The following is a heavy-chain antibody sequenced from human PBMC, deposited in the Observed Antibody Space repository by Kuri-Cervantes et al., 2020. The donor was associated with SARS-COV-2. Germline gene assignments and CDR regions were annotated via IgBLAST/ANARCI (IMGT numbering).Heavy chain of an antibody. V-gene: IGHV2-5*01. Sequence: SGPTLVKPTQTLTLTCTFSGFSLTSSGVAVGWIRQPPGKALEWLAIIYWNDGKRYSPSLQNRLTITKDTSKNQVVLTMTNMDPVDTATYYCAHQGVLLGWVLYGGDTYTSREYSDYWGQGTLVTVSS. J-gene: IGHJ4*02. CDR1: GFSLTSSGVA. D-gene: IGHD3-3*01. CDR2: IYWNDGK. CDR3: AHQGVLLGWVLYGGDTYTSREYSDY.